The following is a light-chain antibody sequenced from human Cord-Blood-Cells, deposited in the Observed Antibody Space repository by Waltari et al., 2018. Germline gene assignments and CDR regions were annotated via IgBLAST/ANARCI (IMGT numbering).Light chain of an antibody. V-gene: IGLV2-23*01. CDR3: CSYAGSSTVV. Sequence: QSALTQPASVSGSPGQSITIPCTGTSSDVGSYNLVSWYQQHPGKAPKLMIYEGIKRPSGVSIRFLGSKSGNTASLTSAGLQAEDEADYYCCSYAGSSTVVFGGGTKLTVL. CDR1: SSDVGSYNL. J-gene: IGLJ2*01. CDR2: EGI.